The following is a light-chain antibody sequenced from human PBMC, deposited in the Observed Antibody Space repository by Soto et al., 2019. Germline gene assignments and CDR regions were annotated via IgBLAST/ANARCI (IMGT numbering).Light chain of an antibody. CDR2: AAS. J-gene: IGKJ2*01. V-gene: IGKV1-39*01. CDR3: QHSYSTPQT. CDR1: QSISSY. Sequence: DIQMTQSPSSLSASVGDRVTITCRASQSISSYLNWYQQKPGKAPKLLIYAASSLQSGGPSRFSGSGSGTDFTLTISSLQPEDFATYYCQHSYSTPQTFGQGTKLEIK.